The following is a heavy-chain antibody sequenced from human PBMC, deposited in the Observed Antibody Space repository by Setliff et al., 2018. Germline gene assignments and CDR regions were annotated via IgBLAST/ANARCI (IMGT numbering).Heavy chain of an antibody. CDR2: IYYSGST. V-gene: IGHV4-59*01. Sequence: PSETLSLTCTVSGGSISSYYWSWIRQPPGKGLEWIGYIYYSGSTNYNPSLKSRVTISVDTSKNQFSLKLSSVTAADTAVYYCARQVYGIFDYWGQGTLGTVSS. D-gene: IGHD4-17*01. J-gene: IGHJ4*02. CDR1: GGSISSYY. CDR3: ARQVYGIFDY.